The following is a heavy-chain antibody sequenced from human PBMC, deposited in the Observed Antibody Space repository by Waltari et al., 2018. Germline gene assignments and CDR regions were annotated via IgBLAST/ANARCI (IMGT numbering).Heavy chain of an antibody. V-gene: IGHV4-38-2*01. D-gene: IGHD2-2*03. J-gene: IGHJ5*01. CDR3: TRQALGYCTSAACRRLES. CDR1: YYPINAGFY. Sequence: QMQLQESDPRVVKPSETLSLTSAVSYYPINAGFYWGWARQSPGKVLEWVATIDYDGTTFYNTSRKNRVTASMDTSQNQISLQVKSVTAADTAVYYCTRQALGYCTSAACRRLESWGPGTLVTVSS. CDR2: IDYDGTT.